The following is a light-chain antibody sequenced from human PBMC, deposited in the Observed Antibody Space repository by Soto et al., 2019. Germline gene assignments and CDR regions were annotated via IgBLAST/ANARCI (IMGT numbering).Light chain of an antibody. Sequence: EIALTPSPTTVSLSPGTLATPPCGASQTVSSALAWYQQKPGQAPRLLIYEASKRAAGIPARFSGSGSGADFTLTISSLEPEDFALYYCQQHINWPLTFGRGTKVE. J-gene: IGKJ4*01. CDR2: EAS. V-gene: IGKV3-11*01. CDR1: QTVSSA. CDR3: QQHINWPLT.